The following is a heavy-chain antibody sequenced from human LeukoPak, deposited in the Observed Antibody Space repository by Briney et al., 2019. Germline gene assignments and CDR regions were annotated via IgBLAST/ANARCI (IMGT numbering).Heavy chain of an antibody. CDR2: ISAYNGNT. CDR1: GYTFTSYG. D-gene: IGHD2-2*01. V-gene: IGHV1-18*01. J-gene: IGHJ6*02. Sequence: ASVKVSCKASGYTFTSYGISWVRQAPGQGLEWMGWISAYNGNTNYAQKLQGRVTMTTDTSTSTAYMELRSLRSDDTAVYYCARGGGCSSTSCYLYYYYGMDVWGQGTTVTVSS. CDR3: ARGGGCSSTSCYLYYYYGMDV.